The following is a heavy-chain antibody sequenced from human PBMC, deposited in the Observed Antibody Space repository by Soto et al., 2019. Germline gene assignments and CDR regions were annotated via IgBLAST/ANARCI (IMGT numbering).Heavy chain of an antibody. Sequence: EVQLVESGGGLVQPGGSLRLSCAASGFTFSSYWMHWVRQAPGKGLVWVSRINSDGSSTSYADSVKGRFTISRDNAKNTLYLQMNSLRAEDTAVYYCARARYFYWLLSPDYYYMDVWGKGTTVTVSS. CDR2: INSDGSST. J-gene: IGHJ6*03. D-gene: IGHD3-9*01. CDR3: ARARYFYWLLSPDYYYMDV. V-gene: IGHV3-74*01. CDR1: GFTFSSYW.